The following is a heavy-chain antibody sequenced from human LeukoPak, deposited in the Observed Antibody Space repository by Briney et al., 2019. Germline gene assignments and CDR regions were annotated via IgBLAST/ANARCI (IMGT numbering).Heavy chain of an antibody. CDR2: IWYDGSNK. D-gene: IGHD3-22*01. CDR1: GFTFSSYG. J-gene: IGHJ4*02. CDR3: ARDPTYYYDSSGYSDY. Sequence: PGGSLRLSCAASGFTFSSYGMHWVRQAPGKGLEWVAVIWYDGSNKYYADSVKGRFTISRDNSKNTLYLQMNSLRAEDTVVYYCARDPTYYYDSSGYSDYWGQGTLVTVSS. V-gene: IGHV3-33*01.